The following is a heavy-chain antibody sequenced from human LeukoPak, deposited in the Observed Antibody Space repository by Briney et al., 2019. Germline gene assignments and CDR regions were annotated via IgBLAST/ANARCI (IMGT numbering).Heavy chain of an antibody. Sequence: SETLSLTCTVSGGSISSGGYYWSWIRQPPGKGLEWIGYIYHSGSTYYNPSLKSRVTISVDKSKNQFSLKLSSVTAADTAVYYCARGIPPPYWGQGTLVTVSS. CDR1: GGSISSGGYY. CDR3: ARGIPPPY. V-gene: IGHV4-30-2*01. CDR2: IYHSGST. J-gene: IGHJ4*02.